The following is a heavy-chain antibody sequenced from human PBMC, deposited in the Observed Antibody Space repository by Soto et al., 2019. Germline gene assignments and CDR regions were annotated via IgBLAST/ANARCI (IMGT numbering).Heavy chain of an antibody. CDR1: GFMFSGHA. Sequence: PGGSRRLSCTASGFMFSGHAMHWVRQSPGKGLEWLAIIWFEGSNQYYADSVKGRFTISRDNSNNTLFLQMNSLRAEDTGVYYCARDRNYGGTSTYFDYWGQGIQVTVS. D-gene: IGHD4-17*01. CDR3: ARDRNYGGTSTYFDY. CDR2: IWFEGSNQ. V-gene: IGHV3-33*01. J-gene: IGHJ4*02.